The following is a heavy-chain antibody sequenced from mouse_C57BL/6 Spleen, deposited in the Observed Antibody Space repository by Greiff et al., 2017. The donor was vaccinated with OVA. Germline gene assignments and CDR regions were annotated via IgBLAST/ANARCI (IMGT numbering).Heavy chain of an antibody. CDR1: GFNIKDDY. CDR2: IDPENGDT. D-gene: IGHD1-1*01. J-gene: IGHJ3*01. CDR3: TTRGLRRFAY. V-gene: IGHV14-4*01. Sequence: EVQLQQSGAELVRPGASVKLSCTASGFNIKDDYMHWVKQRPEQGLEWIGWIDPENGDTEYASKFQGKATITADTSSNTAYLQLSSLTSEDTAVYYCTTRGLRRFAYWGQGTLVTVSA.